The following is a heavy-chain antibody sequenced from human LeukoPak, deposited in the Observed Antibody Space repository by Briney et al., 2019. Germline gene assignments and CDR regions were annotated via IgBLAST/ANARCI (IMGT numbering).Heavy chain of an antibody. CDR2: ISGGGGST. CDR3: AKARGDSYGHFQY. CDR1: GFIFRSYA. J-gene: IGHJ4*02. Sequence: PGGSLRLSCAASGFIFRSYAMSWVRQAPGKGLECVSVISGGGGSTNYADSVKGRLTISRDNSKNTLYLQMNSLRAEDTAVYYCAKARGDSYGHFQYWGQGTLVTVSS. D-gene: IGHD5-18*01. V-gene: IGHV3-23*01.